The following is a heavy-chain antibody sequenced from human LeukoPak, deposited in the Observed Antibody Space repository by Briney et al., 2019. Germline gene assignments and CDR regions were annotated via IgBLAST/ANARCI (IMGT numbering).Heavy chain of an antibody. Sequence: GVSLRLSCAASGFTFSGNGMSWVRQAPGKGPEWVSGVTGDGATTYYADSVKGRFTISRDNSKNTVYLQMNSLRAEDTAFYYCAKMQGYFDYWSQGTLVTVSA. CDR1: GFTFSGNG. CDR3: AKMQGYFDY. CDR2: VTGDGATT. V-gene: IGHV3-23*01. J-gene: IGHJ4*02.